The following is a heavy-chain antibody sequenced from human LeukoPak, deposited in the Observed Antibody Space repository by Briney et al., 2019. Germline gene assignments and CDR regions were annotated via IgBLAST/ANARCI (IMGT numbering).Heavy chain of an antibody. D-gene: IGHD2-21*01. J-gene: IGHJ4*02. V-gene: IGHV3-30-3*01. CDR2: IKYDGSKT. CDR3: ARDGITPPGIFNFDY. CDR1: GFAFSTYA. Sequence: GGSLRLSCAASGFAFSTYALHWVRQAPGKGLEWVAAIKYDGSKTHYADSVKGRFTISRDNSKDTLYLQMNSLRADDTAVYYCARDGITPPGIFNFDYWGQGTLVTVSS.